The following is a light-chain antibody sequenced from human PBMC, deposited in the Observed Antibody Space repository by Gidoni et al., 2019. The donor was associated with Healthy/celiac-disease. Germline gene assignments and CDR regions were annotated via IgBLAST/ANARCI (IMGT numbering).Light chain of an antibody. CDR3: QQSYSTPHT. J-gene: IGKJ2*01. CDR1: QYFSSY. V-gene: IGKV1-39*01. CDR2: AAS. Sequence: DIQMTQSPSSLSASVGDRVTITCRASQYFSSYLNWYQQKPGKAPKLLIYAASSLQSGVPSTFSGSGSGTDFTLTISSLQPENFATYYCQQSYSTPHTFGQGTKLEIK.